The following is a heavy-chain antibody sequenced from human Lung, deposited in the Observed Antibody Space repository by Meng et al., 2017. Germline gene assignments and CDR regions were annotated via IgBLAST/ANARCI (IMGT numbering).Heavy chain of an antibody. CDR1: GYTFTSHG. CDR3: ARGPYYYYDTTGYYNWFDP. J-gene: IGHJ5*02. D-gene: IGHD3-22*01. V-gene: IGHV1-18*04. CDR2: ISAHSGNT. Sequence: QVQLVQSGAEVKKPGASVKVSCKTSGYTFTSHGISWVRQAPGQGLEWMGWISAHSGNTNYAQKIKGRVTMTTDIATSTVYMELRSLRPDDTAVYYCARGPYYYYDTTGYYNWFDPWGQGTLVTVSS.